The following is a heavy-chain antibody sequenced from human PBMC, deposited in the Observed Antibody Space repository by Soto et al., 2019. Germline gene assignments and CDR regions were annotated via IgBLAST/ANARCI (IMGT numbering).Heavy chain of an antibody. CDR3: ARDPIGGGAPYYFDY. D-gene: IGHD3-16*01. J-gene: IGHJ4*02. CDR2: INPNTGDT. Sequence: ASVKVSCKASGYTVIEFYIYWLRQAPGQGLEWLGGINPNTGDTNSAEKFQARVTMTRDTSINTAYMELSGLTSDDTAVYFCARDPIGGGAPYYFDYWGKGTLVTVSS. V-gene: IGHV1-2*02. CDR1: GYTVIEFY.